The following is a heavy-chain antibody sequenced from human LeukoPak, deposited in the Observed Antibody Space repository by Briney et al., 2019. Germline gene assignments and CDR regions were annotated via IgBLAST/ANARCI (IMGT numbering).Heavy chain of an antibody. Sequence: SETLSLTCTVSGGSVSSGSYYWSWIRQPPGKGLEWIGYIYYSGSTNYNPSLKSRVTISVNTSKNQFSLKLSSVTAADTAVYYCARAPPENYYDSSGYYYWGQGTLVTVSS. CDR3: ARAPPENYYDSSGYYY. D-gene: IGHD3-22*01. V-gene: IGHV4-61*01. J-gene: IGHJ4*02. CDR2: IYYSGST. CDR1: GGSVSSGSYY.